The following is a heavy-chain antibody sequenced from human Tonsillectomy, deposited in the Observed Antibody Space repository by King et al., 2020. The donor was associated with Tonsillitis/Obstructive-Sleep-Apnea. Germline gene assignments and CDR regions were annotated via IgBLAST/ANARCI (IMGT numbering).Heavy chain of an antibody. CDR2: IYYSGST. V-gene: IGHV4-59*01. Sequence: VQLQESGPGLVKPSETLSLTCTVSGGSISNYYWSWIRQPPGKGLEWIGYIYYSGSTNYNPSLKSRVTISVDTSKNQFSLKLSSVTAADTAVYYCARDRYSSGWGRCFDPWGQGTLVTVSS. J-gene: IGHJ5*02. CDR1: GGSISNYY. D-gene: IGHD6-25*01. CDR3: ARDRYSSGWGRCFDP.